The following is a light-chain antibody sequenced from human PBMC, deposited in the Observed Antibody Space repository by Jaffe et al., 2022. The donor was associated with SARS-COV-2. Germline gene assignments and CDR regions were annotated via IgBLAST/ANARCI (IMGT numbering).Light chain of an antibody. CDR2: GAF. CDR1: QSVSGSY. V-gene: IGKV3-20*01. CDR3: QQYSNSLPYT. Sequence: EIVLTQSPGTLSLSPGERATLSCRASQSVSGSYLAWYQQKPGQAPRLLIYGAFTRATGIPDRFSGSGSGTDFTLTISRLEPEDFVVYYCQQYSNSLPYTFGQGTKLDIK. J-gene: IGKJ2*01.